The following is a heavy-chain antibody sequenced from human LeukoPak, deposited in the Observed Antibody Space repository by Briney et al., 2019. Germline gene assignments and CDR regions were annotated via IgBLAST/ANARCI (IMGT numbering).Heavy chain of an antibody. CDR3: AKDSPVCTY. V-gene: IGHV3-23*01. D-gene: IGHD2-8*01. Sequence: PGGSLGLSCTASGFSISSYGMSWVRQAPGKGLEWVSAISSSADSTYYADSVKGRFTISKDIFKNTLYLQMDSLRAEDTAIYYCAKDSPVCTYWGQGTLVTVSS. CDR2: ISSSADST. CDR1: GFSISSYG. J-gene: IGHJ4*02.